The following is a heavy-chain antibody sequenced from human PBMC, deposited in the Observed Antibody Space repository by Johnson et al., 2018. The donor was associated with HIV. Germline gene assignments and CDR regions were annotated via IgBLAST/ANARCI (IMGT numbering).Heavy chain of an antibody. Sequence: QVQFVESGGGVVQPGRSLRLSCAASGFTFSSYGMAWVRQAPGKGLEWVAVISYDGSNKYYADSVKGRFTISRDNSKNTLYLQMNSLRADYTAVYYCAREMATIRGYAFDIWGQGTMVTVSS. CDR1: GFTFSSYG. D-gene: IGHD5-24*01. CDR2: ISYDGSNK. J-gene: IGHJ3*02. CDR3: AREMATIRGYAFDI. V-gene: IGHV3-30*03.